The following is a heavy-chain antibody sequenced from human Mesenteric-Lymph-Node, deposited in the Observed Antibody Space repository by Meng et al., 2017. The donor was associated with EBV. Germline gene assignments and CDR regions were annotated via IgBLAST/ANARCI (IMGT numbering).Heavy chain of an antibody. CDR3: AKGHYGDPDY. J-gene: IGHJ4*02. CDR2: ISYDGSNK. D-gene: IGHD4-17*01. CDR1: GFTFSSYG. Sequence: GPLVGVGGGVVPPGRSLRLSWAASGFTFSSYGMHWVHQAPGKGLEWVALISYDGSNKYYADSVKGRFTISRDNSKNTLYLQMNSLRVEDTAVYYCAKGHYGDPDYWGQGTLVTVSS. V-gene: IGHV3-30*18.